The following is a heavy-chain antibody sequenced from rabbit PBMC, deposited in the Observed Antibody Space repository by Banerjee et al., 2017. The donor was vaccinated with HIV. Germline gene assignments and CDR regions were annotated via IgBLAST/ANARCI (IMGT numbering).Heavy chain of an antibody. Sequence: QSLEESGGDLVKPGASLTLTCTASGFTLSRFYMCWVRQAPGKGLEWIACMDAGSSGSTYYASWAKGRFTISKTSSTTVALQMTSLTAADTATYFCARDAGTGDYIDVYFNLWGPGTLVTVS. D-gene: IGHD4-2*01. CDR1: GFTLSRFY. CDR3: ARDAGTGDYIDVYFNL. CDR2: MDAGSSGST. J-gene: IGHJ4*01. V-gene: IGHV1S40*01.